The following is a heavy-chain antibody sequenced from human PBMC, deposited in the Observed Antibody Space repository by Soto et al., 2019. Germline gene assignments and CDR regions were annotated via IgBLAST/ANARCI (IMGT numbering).Heavy chain of an antibody. D-gene: IGHD2-15*01. V-gene: IGHV3-23*01. CDR2: ISGSGGNT. CDR1: GFTFSTSA. CDR3: AKDPYCSGGSCYSDY. J-gene: IGHJ4*02. Sequence: PGGSLRLSCAASGFTFSTSAMSWVRQAPGKGLEWVSGISGSGGNTYYADSVKGRFTISRDNSKNTLYVQMNSLRAEDTAVYYCAKDPYCSGGSCYSDYWGQGTLVTVSS.